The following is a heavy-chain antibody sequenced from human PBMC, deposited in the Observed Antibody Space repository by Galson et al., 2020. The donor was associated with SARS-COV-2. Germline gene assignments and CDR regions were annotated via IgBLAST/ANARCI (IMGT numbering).Heavy chain of an antibody. CDR1: GFTFSSYS. V-gene: IGHV3-21*01. CDR3: ARDKAASRDGIDY. J-gene: IGHJ4*02. CDR2: ISSSSSYI. D-gene: IGHD2-15*01. Sequence: PGGSLRLSCAASGFTFSSYSMNWVRQAPGKGLEWVSSISSSSSYIYYADSVKGRFTISRDNAKNSLYLQMNSLRAEDTAVYYCARDKAASRDGIDYWGQGTLVTVSS.